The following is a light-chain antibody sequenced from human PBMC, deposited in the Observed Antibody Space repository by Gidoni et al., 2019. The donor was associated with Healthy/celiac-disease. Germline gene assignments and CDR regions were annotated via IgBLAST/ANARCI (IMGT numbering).Light chain of an antibody. Sequence: EILLTQPPATLSLSPGERATLSCRASQSVSSYLAWYQQKPGPAPRLLIYDASNRATGIPARFSGSGSETDFTLTISSLEPEDFAVYYCQQRSNWTPSWTFXXXTKVEIK. CDR2: DAS. V-gene: IGKV3-11*01. CDR3: QQRSNWTPSWT. CDR1: QSVSSY. J-gene: IGKJ1*01.